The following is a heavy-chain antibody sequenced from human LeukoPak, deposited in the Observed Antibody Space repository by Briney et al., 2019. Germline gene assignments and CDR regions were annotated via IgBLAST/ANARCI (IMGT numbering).Heavy chain of an antibody. CDR1: GFTFSSYG. CDR2: IWYDGSNK. D-gene: IGHD6-13*01. Sequence: PGGSLRPSRAASGFTFSSYGMHWVRQAPGKGLEWVAVIWYDGSNKYYADSVKGRFTISRDNSKNTLYLQMNSLRAEDTAVYYCARRFKRFGIAAAGSYLDVWGKGTTVTVSS. V-gene: IGHV3-33*01. J-gene: IGHJ6*03. CDR3: ARRFKRFGIAAAGSYLDV.